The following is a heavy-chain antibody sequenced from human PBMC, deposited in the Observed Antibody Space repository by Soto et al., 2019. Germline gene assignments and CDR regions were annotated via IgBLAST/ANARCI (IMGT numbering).Heavy chain of an antibody. CDR3: ARYPYFDY. V-gene: IGHV3-48*03. J-gene: IGHJ4*02. Sequence: GGSLRLACAASGFTFSSSEVTWFRQAPGKGLEWVSYISSSGSTIYYADSVKGRFTISRDNAKNSLYLQMNSLRAEDTADYYCARYPYFDYWGQGTLVTVSS. CDR2: ISSSGSTI. CDR1: GFTFSSSE.